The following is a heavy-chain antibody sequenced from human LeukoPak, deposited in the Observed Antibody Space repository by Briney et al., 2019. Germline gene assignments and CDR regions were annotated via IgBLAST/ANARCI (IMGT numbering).Heavy chain of an antibody. CDR2: VWYDGSKI. CDR3: ARERGDGAKTYYYTGMDV. CDR1: VFTFNNYG. D-gene: IGHD3-3*01. J-gene: IGHJ6*02. Sequence: GGSLRLSCAASVFTFNNYGMHWVRQVPGKGLEWVAVVWYDGSKIYYADSVKGRFTISRDNSKNTLYLQMNSLRAEDTAMYYCARERGDGAKTYYYTGMDVWGQGTTVTVSS. V-gene: IGHV3-33*01.